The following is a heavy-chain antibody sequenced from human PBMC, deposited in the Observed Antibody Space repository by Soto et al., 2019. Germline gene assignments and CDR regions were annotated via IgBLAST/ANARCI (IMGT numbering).Heavy chain of an antibody. CDR2: IYYSGST. CDR3: AREQQLVRYYYYMDV. D-gene: IGHD6-13*01. J-gene: IGHJ6*03. V-gene: IGHV4-59*01. CDR1: GGSISSYY. Sequence: PSETLSLTCTVSGGSISSYYWSWIRQPPGKGLEWIGYIYYSGSTNYNPSLKSQVTISVDTSKNQFSLKLSSVTAADTAVYYCAREQQLVRYYYYMDVWGKGTTVT.